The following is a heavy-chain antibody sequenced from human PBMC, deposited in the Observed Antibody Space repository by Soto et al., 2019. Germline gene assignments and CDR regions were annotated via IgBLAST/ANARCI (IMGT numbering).Heavy chain of an antibody. D-gene: IGHD2-8*02. CDR1: GFPFSDYN. CDR3: ARDKCSGGSCYGSFDI. CDR2: ITSSSSTM. V-gene: IGHV3-48*01. Sequence: GGSLRLSCAASGFPFSDYNMNWVRQAPGKGLKWVSSITSSSSTMYYADSVKGRFTISRDNAKNSLFLQVNSLRAEDTAVYYCARDKCSGGSCYGSFDIWGQGTLVTVSS. J-gene: IGHJ3*02.